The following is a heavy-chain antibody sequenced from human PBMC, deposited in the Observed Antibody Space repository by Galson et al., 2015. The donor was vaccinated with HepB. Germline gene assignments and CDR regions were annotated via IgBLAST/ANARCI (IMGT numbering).Heavy chain of an antibody. CDR3: VRVEVVAAASHFDY. V-gene: IGHV1-18*04. D-gene: IGHD2-15*01. CDR2: ISAYNGNT. J-gene: IGHJ4*02. Sequence: SVKVSCKASGYTFTSYGISWVRQAPGQGLEWMGWISAYNGNTDYAQNLQGRVTMTTDTSTSTSHMELRSLRSDDTAVYYCVRVEVVAAASHFDYWGQGTLVTVSS. CDR1: GYTFTSYG.